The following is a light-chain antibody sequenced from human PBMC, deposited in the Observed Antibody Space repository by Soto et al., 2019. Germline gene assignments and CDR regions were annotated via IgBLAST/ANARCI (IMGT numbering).Light chain of an antibody. CDR2: AAS. CDR3: QRLYSYPFT. CDR1: QGISSY. V-gene: IGKV1-9*01. J-gene: IGKJ4*01. Sequence: IQLTQSPSSLSASVGDRVTITCRASQGISSYLAWYQQKPGKAPKLLIFAASTLQTGVPSRFSGSGSGTDFTLTIISLQPDDFATYYCQRLYSYPFTIGGGTKVDIK.